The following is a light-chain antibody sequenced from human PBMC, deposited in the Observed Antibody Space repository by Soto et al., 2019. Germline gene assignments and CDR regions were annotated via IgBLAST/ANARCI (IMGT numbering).Light chain of an antibody. Sequence: EIVLTQSPGTLSLSPGERATLSCRASQSVSSSYLGWYQQKPGQAPRHLIYGASSRATGIPDRFSGSGSGTDFTLTISRLEPEDFAVYYCQQYGSSPPFTFGPGTKVDIK. J-gene: IGKJ3*01. CDR1: QSVSSSY. V-gene: IGKV3-20*01. CDR2: GAS. CDR3: QQYGSSPPFT.